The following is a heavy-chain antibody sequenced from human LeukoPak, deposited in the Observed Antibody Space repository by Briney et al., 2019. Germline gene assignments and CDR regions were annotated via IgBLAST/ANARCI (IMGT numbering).Heavy chain of an antibody. CDR2: INAGNGNT. CDR3: ARWFVAGTGEGFDY. J-gene: IGHJ4*02. Sequence: ASVKVSCKASGYTFTSYAMHWVRQAPGQRLEWMGWINAGNGNTKYSQKFQGRVTITRDTSASTAYMELSSLRSEDTAVYYCARWFVAGTGEGFDYWGQGTLVTVSS. V-gene: IGHV1-3*01. D-gene: IGHD6-19*01. CDR1: GYTFTSYA.